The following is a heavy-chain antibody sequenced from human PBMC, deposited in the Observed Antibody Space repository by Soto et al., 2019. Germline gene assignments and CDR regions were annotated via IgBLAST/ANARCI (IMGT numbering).Heavy chain of an antibody. V-gene: IGHV4-34*01. Sequence: QVQLQQWGAGLLKPSETLSLTCAVYGGSFSGYYWSWIRQPPGKGLEWIGEINHSGSTNYNPSLKSRVTISVDTSKNQFSLKLSSVTAADTAVYYCARDAAAGTVDYWGQGPWSPSPQ. CDR3: ARDAAAGTVDY. CDR1: GGSFSGYY. D-gene: IGHD6-13*01. CDR2: INHSGST. J-gene: IGHJ4*02.